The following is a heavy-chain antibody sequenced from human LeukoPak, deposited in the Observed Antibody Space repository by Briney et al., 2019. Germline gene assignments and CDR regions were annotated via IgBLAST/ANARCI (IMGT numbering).Heavy chain of an antibody. CDR1: GFTFSSYV. CDR2: IRYDGSYK. J-gene: IGHJ4*02. V-gene: IGHV3-30*02. D-gene: IGHD3-16*02. CDR3: ARHRTASDY. Sequence: GGSLRLSCAASGFTFSSYVMHWVRQAPGKGLEWVAFIRYDGSYKYYADSVKGRFTISRDNAKNSLYLQMNSLRAEDTAVYYCARHRTASDYWGQGTLVTVSS.